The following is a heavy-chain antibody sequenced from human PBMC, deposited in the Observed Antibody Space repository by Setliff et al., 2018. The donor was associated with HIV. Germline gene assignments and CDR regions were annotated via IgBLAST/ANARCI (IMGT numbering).Heavy chain of an antibody. CDR2: ISSSSSYI. J-gene: IGHJ6*03. CDR3: ARGNDGNDILTGSFYYYYMDV. Sequence: GGSLRLSCAASGFTFSSYSMNWVRQAPGKGLEWVSSISSSSSYIYYADSVKGRFTISRDNAKNSLYLQMNSLRAEDTAVYYCARGNDGNDILTGSFYYYYMDVWGKGTTVTVSS. D-gene: IGHD3-9*01. CDR1: GFTFSSYS. V-gene: IGHV3-21*01.